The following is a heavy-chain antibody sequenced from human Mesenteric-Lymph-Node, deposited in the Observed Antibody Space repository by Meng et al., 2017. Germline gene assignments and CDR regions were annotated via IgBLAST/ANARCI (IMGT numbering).Heavy chain of an antibody. V-gene: IGHV3-23*01. CDR3: TKDCYGFHCD. CDR2: ITSRSGAGT. D-gene: IGHD3-16*01. CDR1: GYTFSSNA. J-gene: IGHJ4*02. Sequence: EVQLLESGGGLVQPGGSRRRACEGSGYTFSSNAMSWVRQAPGKGLEWISAITSRSGAGTDYIDSVKGRFTISRDNSRNTLYLQMNSLRVEDTAVYYCTKDCYGFHCDWGQGTLVTVSS.